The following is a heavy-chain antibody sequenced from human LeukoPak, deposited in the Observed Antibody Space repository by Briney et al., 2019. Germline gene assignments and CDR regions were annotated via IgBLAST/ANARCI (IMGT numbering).Heavy chain of an antibody. CDR1: GFTFSSYW. D-gene: IGHD3-16*02. J-gene: IGHJ6*03. V-gene: IGHV3-74*01. CDR2: INSDEGRT. CDR3: AKDGVILAPGVYWYMDV. Sequence: QPGGSLRLSCVASGFTFSSYWMHWVRHAPGKGLVWVSRINSDEGRTAYADFVKGRFTISRDNSRNTLYLQMNSLTAEDTAVFYCAKDGVILAPGVYWYMDVWGRGTTVTVSS.